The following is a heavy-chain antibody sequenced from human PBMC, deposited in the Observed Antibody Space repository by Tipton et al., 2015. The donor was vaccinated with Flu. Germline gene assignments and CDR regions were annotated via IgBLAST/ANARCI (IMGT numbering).Heavy chain of an antibody. D-gene: IGHD2-15*01. CDR1: GFTFSSYA. CDR2: IWFDGSNK. Sequence: SLRLSCAPSGFTFSSYAMHWVRQAPGKGLDWVAVIWFDGSNKYYADSVNGRFTISRDNSQNTVYLLMNSLKVEDTAVYYCARDTGGYCSGSSCLPRFDYWGQGTLVTVSS. V-gene: IGHV3-33*01. CDR3: ARDTGGYCSGSSCLPRFDY. J-gene: IGHJ4*02.